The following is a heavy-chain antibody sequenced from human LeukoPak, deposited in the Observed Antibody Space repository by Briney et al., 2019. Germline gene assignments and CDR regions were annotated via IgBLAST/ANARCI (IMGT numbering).Heavy chain of an antibody. J-gene: IGHJ4*02. Sequence: PGGSLRLSCAASGFPFSSYAMSWVRQAPGKGLEWVSAISGSGGSTYYADSVKGRFTISRDNSKNTLYLQMNSLRAEDTAVYYCAKERCSSTSCYDESESNFDYWGQGTLVTVSS. CDR3: AKERCSSTSCYDESESNFDY. D-gene: IGHD2-2*01. V-gene: IGHV3-23*01. CDR1: GFPFSSYA. CDR2: ISGSGGST.